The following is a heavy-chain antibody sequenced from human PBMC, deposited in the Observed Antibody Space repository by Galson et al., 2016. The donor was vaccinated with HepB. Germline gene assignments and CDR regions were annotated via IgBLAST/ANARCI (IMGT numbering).Heavy chain of an antibody. V-gene: IGHV3-9*01. CDR1: GFTFDDYA. D-gene: IGHD5-18*01. CDR3: AKDIGAGYSYGFSPNY. Sequence: SLRLSCAASGFTFDDYAMHWVRQAPGKGLEWVSGISWNSCKIGYADSVKGRFTISRDSAKNSLYLQMNSLRAEDTALYYCAKDIGAGYSYGFSPNYWGRGTLVTVSS. CDR2: ISWNSCKI. J-gene: IGHJ4*02.